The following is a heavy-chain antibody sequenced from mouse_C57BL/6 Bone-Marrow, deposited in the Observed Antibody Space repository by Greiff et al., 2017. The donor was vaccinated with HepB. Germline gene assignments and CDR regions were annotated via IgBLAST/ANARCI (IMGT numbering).Heavy chain of an antibody. CDR2: ISSGGDYI. CDR1: GFNFSSYA. J-gene: IGHJ3*01. Sequence: EVKLVESGEGLVKPGGSLKLSCAASGFNFSSYAMSWVRQTPEKRLEWVAYISSGGDYIYYADTVKGRFTISRDNARNTLYLQMSSLKSEDTAMYYCTREGHWFAYWGQGTRVTVSA. D-gene: IGHD3-3*01. CDR3: TREGHWFAY. V-gene: IGHV5-9-1*02.